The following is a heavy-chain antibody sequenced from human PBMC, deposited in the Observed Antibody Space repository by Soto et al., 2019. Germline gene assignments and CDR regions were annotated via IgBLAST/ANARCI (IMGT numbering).Heavy chain of an antibody. D-gene: IGHD2-15*01. CDR1: GYSIMTYG. CDR2: INTYNGAT. Sequence: ASVKVSCKASGYSIMTYGLSWVRQAPGHGLEWMGWINTYNGATNFAQKVQGRGTMTTDKSTNTAYMELRSLSSDETAVYYCARYWSGGSNYYERFFDHWGQGTLVTVSS. V-gene: IGHV1-18*01. CDR3: ARYWSGGSNYYERFFDH. J-gene: IGHJ4*02.